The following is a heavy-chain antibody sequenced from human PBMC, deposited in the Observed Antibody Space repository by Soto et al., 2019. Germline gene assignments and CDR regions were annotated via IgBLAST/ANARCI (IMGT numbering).Heavy chain of an antibody. D-gene: IGHD3-10*01. CDR2: IYYSRNT. J-gene: IGHJ6*02. CDR3: ARSQRFGYWARPFHHYALEF. Sequence: KPSETLSLTCTVSGISISSGNYYWSWIRQHPGKGLEGIAYIYYSRNTYYNPSLKSRVTISVDTSENQFSLKLSSMTAADTPVYYCARSQRFGYWARPFHHYALEFPGQRSTVTVSS. CDR1: GISISSGNYY. V-gene: IGHV4-31*03.